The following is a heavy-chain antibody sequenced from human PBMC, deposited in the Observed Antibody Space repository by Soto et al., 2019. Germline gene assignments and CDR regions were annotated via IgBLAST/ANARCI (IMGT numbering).Heavy chain of an antibody. CDR3: VSAELLWFGELSPGDY. Sequence: GGSLRLSCAASGFTFSSYAVSWVRQAPGKGLEWVSAISGSGGSTYYADSVKGRFTISRDNSKNTLYLQMNSLRAEDTAVYYCVSAELLWFGELSPGDYWGQGTLVTVSS. J-gene: IGHJ4*02. V-gene: IGHV3-23*01. CDR2: ISGSGGST. D-gene: IGHD3-10*01. CDR1: GFTFSSYA.